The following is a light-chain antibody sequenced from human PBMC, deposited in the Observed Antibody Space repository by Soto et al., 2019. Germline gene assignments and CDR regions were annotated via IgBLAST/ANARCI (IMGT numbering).Light chain of an antibody. J-gene: IGLJ1*01. V-gene: IGLV2-8*01. CDR1: SSDVGFYNY. Sequence: QSALTQPPSASGSPGQSVTISCTGTSSDVGFYNYVSWYQQHPGKAPKLMIYEVSKRPSGVPDRFSGSKSGNTASLTVSGLQAEDEADYYCGSYAGSSNDVFGTGTKLTVL. CDR2: EVS. CDR3: GSYAGSSNDV.